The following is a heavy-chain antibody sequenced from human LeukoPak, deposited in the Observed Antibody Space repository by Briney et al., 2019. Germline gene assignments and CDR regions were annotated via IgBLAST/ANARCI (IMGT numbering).Heavy chain of an antibody. Sequence: GGSLRLFCAASGFTFSSYEMNWVRQAPGKGLEWVSYISSSGSTIYYADSVKGRFTISRDNAKNSLYLQMNSLRAEDTAVYYCARNPQDYYGSGSYYPNDAFDILGQGTKVNVSS. J-gene: IGHJ3*02. CDR2: ISSSGSTI. CDR3: ARNPQDYYGSGSYYPNDAFDI. CDR1: GFTFSSYE. D-gene: IGHD3-10*01. V-gene: IGHV3-48*03.